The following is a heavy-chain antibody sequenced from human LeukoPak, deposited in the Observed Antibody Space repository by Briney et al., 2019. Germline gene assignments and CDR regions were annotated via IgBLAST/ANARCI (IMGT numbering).Heavy chain of an antibody. V-gene: IGHV3-66*01. D-gene: IGHD4-17*01. CDR1: GLTVSSNY. J-gene: IGHJ4*02. CDR2: IYSGGTT. CDR3: ASKLTTGY. Sequence: PGGSLRLSCVVSGLTVSSNYMSWVRQAPGKGLEWVSVIYSGGTTNYADSVTGRFLVYRDNSKNTLYLQMNSLRAEDTAVYYCASKLTTGYWGQGTLVTVSS.